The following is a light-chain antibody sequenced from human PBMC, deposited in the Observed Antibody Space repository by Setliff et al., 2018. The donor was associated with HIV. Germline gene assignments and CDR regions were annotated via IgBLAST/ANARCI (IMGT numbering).Light chain of an antibody. CDR1: SSNVGKYDF. V-gene: IGLV2-23*02. CDR2: EVT. Sequence: QSVLTQPASVSGSPGQSITISCTGNSSNVGKYDFASWYRQYPGKAPELTIYEVTKRPSGVPDRFSGSKSGDTASLTISGLRSEDEADYYCCSYAGTYSYIFGTGTKVTVL. CDR3: CSYAGTYSYI. J-gene: IGLJ1*01.